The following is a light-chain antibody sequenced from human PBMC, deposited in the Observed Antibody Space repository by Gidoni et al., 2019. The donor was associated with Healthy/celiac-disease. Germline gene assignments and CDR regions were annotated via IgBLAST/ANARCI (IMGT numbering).Light chain of an antibody. V-gene: IGKV1-39*01. Sequence: DIKMTQSPSSLSASVGDRVTITCRASQSISSYLNWYQQKPGKAPKLLIYAASSLQSGVPSRFSGSGSGTDFTLTIISLQPEDFATYYCQQSYSTPPENTFGQGTKLEIK. J-gene: IGKJ2*01. CDR1: QSISSY. CDR2: AAS. CDR3: QQSYSTPPENT.